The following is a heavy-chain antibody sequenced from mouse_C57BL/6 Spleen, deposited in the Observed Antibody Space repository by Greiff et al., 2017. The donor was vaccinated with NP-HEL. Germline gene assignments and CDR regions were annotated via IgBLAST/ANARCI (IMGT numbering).Heavy chain of an antibody. CDR1: GFTFSDYG. CDR2: ISSGSSTI. J-gene: IGHJ4*01. D-gene: IGHD2-2*01. V-gene: IGHV5-17*01. Sequence: EVKLMESGGGLVKPGGSLKLSCAASGFTFSDYGMHWVRQAPEKGLEWVAYISSGSSTIYYADTVKGRFTISRDNAKNTLFLQMTSLRSEDTAMYYCAREGIYYGYDDGYYYAMDYWGQGTSVTVSS. CDR3: AREGIYYGYDDGYYYAMDY.